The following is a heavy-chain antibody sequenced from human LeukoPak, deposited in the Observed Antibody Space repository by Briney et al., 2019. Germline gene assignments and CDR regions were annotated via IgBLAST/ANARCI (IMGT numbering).Heavy chain of an antibody. Sequence: GGSLRLSCAASGFTFSSYSMNWVRQAPGKGLEWVSSISSSSSYIYYADSVKGRFTISRDNAKNSLYLQMNSLRAEDTAVYYCARVGSGWPDDFDYWGQGTLVTVSS. J-gene: IGHJ4*02. CDR1: GFTFSSYS. D-gene: IGHD6-19*01. CDR3: ARVGSGWPDDFDY. CDR2: ISSSSSYI. V-gene: IGHV3-21*01.